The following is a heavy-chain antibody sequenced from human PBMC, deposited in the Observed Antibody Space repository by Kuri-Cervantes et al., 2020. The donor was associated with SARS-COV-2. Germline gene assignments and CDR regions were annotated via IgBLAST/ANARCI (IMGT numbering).Heavy chain of an antibody. CDR3: ARDYGDYS. J-gene: IGHJ4*02. CDR1: GFTFSSYA. Sequence: GESLKISCAASGFTFSSYAMHWVRQAPGKGLEWVSVIYSGGSTYYADSVKGRFTISRDSSKNTLYLQMNSLRAEDTAVYYCARDYGDYSWGQGTRVTCAS. V-gene: IGHV3-66*01. CDR2: IYSGGST. D-gene: IGHD4-17*01.